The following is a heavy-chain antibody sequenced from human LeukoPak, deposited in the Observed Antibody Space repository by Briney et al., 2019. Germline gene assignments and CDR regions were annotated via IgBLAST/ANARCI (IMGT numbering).Heavy chain of an antibody. J-gene: IGHJ4*02. CDR3: ARDRAQYGGYTTNYYFDY. CDR1: GGSITFTSYD. D-gene: IGHD5-12*01. CDR2: MYSSGST. V-gene: IGHV4-39*07. Sequence: SETLSLTCTVSGGSITFTSYDWGWIRQPPGKGLEWIGSMYSSGSTYNNPSLQSRVTISVDTSKNQFSLNLSSVTAADTAVYYCARDRAQYGGYTTNYYFDYWGQGTLVTVSS.